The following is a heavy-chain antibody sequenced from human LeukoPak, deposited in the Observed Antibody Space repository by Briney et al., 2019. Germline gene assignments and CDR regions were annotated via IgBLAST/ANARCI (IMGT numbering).Heavy chain of an antibody. CDR1: GFTFSSYG. D-gene: IGHD3-3*01. CDR3: ARGPNVYDFWSGYPSEDGMDV. CDR2: IWYDGSNK. J-gene: IGHJ6*02. Sequence: GRSLRLSCAASGFTFSSYGMHWVRQAPGKGLEWVAVIWYDGSNKYYADSVKGRFTISSDNSKNTLYLQMNSLRAEDTAVYYCARGPNVYDFWSGYPSEDGMDVWGQGTTVTVSS. V-gene: IGHV3-33*01.